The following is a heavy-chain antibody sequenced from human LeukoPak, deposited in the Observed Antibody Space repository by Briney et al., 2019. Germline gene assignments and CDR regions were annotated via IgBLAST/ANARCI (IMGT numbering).Heavy chain of an antibody. J-gene: IGHJ4*02. V-gene: IGHV3-30*18. CDR1: GFTFSSYG. CDR3: AKDVERLDYFDY. D-gene: IGHD3-9*01. Sequence: PGGSLRLSCAASGFTFSSYGMHWVRQAPGKGLEWVAVRSYEGTNRYYADSVKGRFTISRDNSKNTLYLLMNSLRAEDTAVYYCAKDVERLDYFDYWGQGTLVTVSS. CDR2: RSYEGTNR.